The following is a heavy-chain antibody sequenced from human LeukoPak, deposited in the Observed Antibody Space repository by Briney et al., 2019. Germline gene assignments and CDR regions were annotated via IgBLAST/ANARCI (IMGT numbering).Heavy chain of an antibody. V-gene: IGHV3-30-3*01. CDR1: GFTFSNFA. J-gene: IGHJ4*02. CDR3: ARGGTVTTYLDY. CDR2: ISYDGSNK. Sequence: GRSLRLSCAASGFTFSNFAMHWVRQAPGKGLEWVAVISYDGSNKYYADSVEGRFTISRDNSKNTLFRQMNSLRAEDTAVYYCARGGTVTTYLDYWGQGTLVTVSS. D-gene: IGHD4-17*01.